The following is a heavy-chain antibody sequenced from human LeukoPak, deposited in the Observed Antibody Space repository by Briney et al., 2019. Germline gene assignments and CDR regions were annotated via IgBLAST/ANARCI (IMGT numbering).Heavy chain of an antibody. CDR3: ARGSSRSPRDAFDI. V-gene: IGHV1-46*01. CDR1: GYTFTNYY. Sequence: GASVKVSCKASGYTFTNYYMHWVRQAPGQGLEWMGIISPSGGSTTYAQKFQGRVTMTRDMSTSTVYMDLSSLRSDGTAMYYCARGSSRSPRDAFDIWGQGTMVTVSS. CDR2: ISPSGGST. J-gene: IGHJ3*02.